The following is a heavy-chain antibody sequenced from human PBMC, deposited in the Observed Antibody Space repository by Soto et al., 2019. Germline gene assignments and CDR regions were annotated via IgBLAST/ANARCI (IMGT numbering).Heavy chain of an antibody. V-gene: IGHV3-23*01. CDR2: ISGSGGST. CDR1: GFTFSSYA. D-gene: IGHD6-19*01. J-gene: IGHJ5*02. Sequence: GGSLRLSCAASGFTFSSYAMSWVRQAPGKGLERVSAISGSGGSTYYADSVKGRFTISRDNSKNTLYLQMNSLRAEDTAVYHCAKDRGSIAVGYNWFDPWGQGTLVTVSS. CDR3: AKDRGSIAVGYNWFDP.